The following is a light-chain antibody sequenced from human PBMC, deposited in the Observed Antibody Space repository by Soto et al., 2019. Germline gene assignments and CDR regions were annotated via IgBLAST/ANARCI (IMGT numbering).Light chain of an antibody. Sequence: IQGTHPPSSLSTSILDRVSITFIASLDIGNALDWYQQKPGKAPKRLLYHTYTLQSGVPSRFSGAGSGAEFTLTIKGMQSEDFATYFCIKHKSYQWTCGKGHK. J-gene: IGKJ1*01. CDR1: LDIGNA. CDR2: HTY. V-gene: IGKV1-17*01. CDR3: IKHKSYQWT.